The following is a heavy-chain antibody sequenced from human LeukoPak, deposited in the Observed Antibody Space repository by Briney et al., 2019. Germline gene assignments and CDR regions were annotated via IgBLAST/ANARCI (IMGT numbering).Heavy chain of an antibody. V-gene: IGHV3-43*01. CDR2: ISWDGGST. J-gene: IGHJ6*03. CDR3: AKARRLLGYMDV. D-gene: IGHD3-3*01. CDR1: GFTFDDYT. Sequence: PGGSLRLSCAASGFTFDDYTMHWVRQAPGKGLDGVSLISWDGGSTYYADSVKGRFTISRDNSKNSLYLQMNSLRTEDTALYYCAKARRLLGYMDVWGKGTTVTVSS.